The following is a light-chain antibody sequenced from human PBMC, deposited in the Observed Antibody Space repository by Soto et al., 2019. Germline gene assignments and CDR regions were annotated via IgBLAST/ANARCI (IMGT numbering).Light chain of an antibody. CDR1: SSDVGGYSR. Sequence: QSALTQPASVSGSPGQSITISCTGTSSDVGGYSRVSWYQHHPGKAPKLMIYEVSDRPSGVSNRFSGSKSGNTASLTISGLQAEDEADYYCNSYTSSNTRVFGTATTVTVL. J-gene: IGLJ1*01. CDR3: NSYTSSNTRV. CDR2: EVS. V-gene: IGLV2-14*01.